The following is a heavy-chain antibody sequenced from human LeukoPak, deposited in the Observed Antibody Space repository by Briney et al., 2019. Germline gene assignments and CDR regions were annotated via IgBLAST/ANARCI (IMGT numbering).Heavy chain of an antibody. V-gene: IGHV1-24*01. CDR3: VTLGWFGEAYGMDV. Sequence: APVKVSCKVSGYTLTELSIHWVRQAPGKGLEWMGGFDPEDGETIYARKFQGRVTMTEDTSTDTAYMGLSSLRSEDTAVYYCVTLGWFGEAYGMDVWGQGTTVTVSS. J-gene: IGHJ6*02. CDR1: GYTLTELS. CDR2: FDPEDGET. D-gene: IGHD3-10*01.